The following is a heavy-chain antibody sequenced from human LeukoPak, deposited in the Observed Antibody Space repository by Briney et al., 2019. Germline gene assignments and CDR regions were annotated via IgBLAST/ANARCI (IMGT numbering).Heavy chain of an antibody. CDR1: GFTFSSYG. Sequence: GGSLRLSCAASGFTFSSYGMHWVRQAPGKGLEWVAFIRYDGSNKYYADSVKGRFTISRDNSKNTLYLQMNSLRAEDTAVYYCAKPKYYYDSSGYYFDYWGQGTLVTVSS. V-gene: IGHV3-30*02. CDR2: IRYDGSNK. J-gene: IGHJ4*02. CDR3: AKPKYYYDSSGYYFDY. D-gene: IGHD3-22*01.